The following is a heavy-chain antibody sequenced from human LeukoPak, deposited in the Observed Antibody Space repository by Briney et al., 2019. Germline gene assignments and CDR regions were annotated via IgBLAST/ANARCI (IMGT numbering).Heavy chain of an antibody. V-gene: IGHV3-66*01. CDR2: IYSGGST. CDR1: EFSVGSNY. CDR3: TRGPSCYHNT. J-gene: IGHJ4*02. D-gene: IGHD2-15*01. Sequence: GGSLSLFCAPSEFSVGSNYMTWVRQAPGKWLEWVSFIYSGGSTNYAAPVKGRFTTSRDNSKNTLYLQMNSRRAEDTAVYYCTRGPSCYHNTGGQGTLVTVSS.